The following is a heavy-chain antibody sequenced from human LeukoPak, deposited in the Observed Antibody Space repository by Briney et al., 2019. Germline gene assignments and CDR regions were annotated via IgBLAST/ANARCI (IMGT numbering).Heavy chain of an antibody. D-gene: IGHD5-18*01. CDR1: GYTFTSYG. J-gene: IGHJ4*02. V-gene: IGHV1-18*01. CDR2: ISAYNGNT. Sequence: ASVKVSCKASGYTFTSYGISWVRQAPGQGLEWMGWISAYNGNTNYAQKLQGRVTMTTDTSTSTACMELRSLRSDDTAVYYCARDEYSYGSDYWGQGTLVTVSS. CDR3: ARDEYSYGSDY.